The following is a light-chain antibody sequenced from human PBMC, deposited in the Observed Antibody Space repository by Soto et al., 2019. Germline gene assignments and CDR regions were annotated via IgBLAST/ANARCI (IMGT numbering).Light chain of an antibody. V-gene: IGKV1-5*01. CDR1: RSISTW. J-gene: IGKJ4*01. Sequence: DLQMTQSPSTLSASVGDRVTITCRASRSISTWLAWYQQKPGKAPKVLIYTASNLESGVPSRFSGSGFGTEFTLTISSLQPDDFATYCCQSYNHVFGAGTKVEIK. CDR2: TAS. CDR3: QSYNHV.